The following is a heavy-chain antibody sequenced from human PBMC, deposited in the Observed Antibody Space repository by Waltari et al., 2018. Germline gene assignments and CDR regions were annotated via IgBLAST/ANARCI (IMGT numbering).Heavy chain of an antibody. CDR3: AKDPAGTYYFEY. D-gene: IGHD6-19*01. Sequence: EVQLLESGGGLVQPGGSLRLSCAASEFPFSRYAMNWVRQAPGKGLEWVSTISGSGGNTYYADSVKGRFTISRDNSKNTLYLQMNSLRAEDTAVYYCAKDPAGTYYFEYWGQGTLVTVSS. J-gene: IGHJ4*02. V-gene: IGHV3-23*01. CDR1: EFPFSRYA. CDR2: ISGSGGNT.